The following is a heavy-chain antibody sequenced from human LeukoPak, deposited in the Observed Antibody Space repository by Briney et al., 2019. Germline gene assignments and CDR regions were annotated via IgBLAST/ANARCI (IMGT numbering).Heavy chain of an antibody. CDR2: IRYDGGNK. CDR3: AKGPEVRGVIVILKTGEKGALDY. Sequence: PGGSLRLSCAASGFTFSTYGMHWVRQAPGKGLEWVAFIRYDGGNKYYADSVKGRFTISRDNSKNTLYLQMSSLRAEDTAVYYCAKGPEVRGVIVILKTGEKGALDYWGQGTLVTVSS. D-gene: IGHD3-10*01. CDR1: GFTFSTYG. J-gene: IGHJ4*02. V-gene: IGHV3-30*02.